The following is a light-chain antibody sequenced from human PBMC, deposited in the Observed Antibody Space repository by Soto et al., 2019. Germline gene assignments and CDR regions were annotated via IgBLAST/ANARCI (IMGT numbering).Light chain of an antibody. CDR3: QQYSVYWT. V-gene: IGKV1-5*01. J-gene: IGKJ1*01. Sequence: IQMTQSPSTLSASVGDRVTITCRASQSISSWLGWYQQKPGKAPKVLIYDASSGAGGVPSRFTGSGSGTEFTLTINSLQPDDFATYYCQQYSVYWTFGQGTKVDI. CDR1: QSISSW. CDR2: DAS.